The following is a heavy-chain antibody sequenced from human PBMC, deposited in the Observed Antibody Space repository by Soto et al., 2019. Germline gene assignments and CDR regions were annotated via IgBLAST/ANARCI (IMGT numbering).Heavy chain of an antibody. Sequence: PRLSCAASGFTFSSYGMHWVHQAPGKGLEWVAVISYDGSNKYYAGSVKGRFTISRDNSKNTLFLQMNSLRAEDTAMYYCGRGYNYSDYWGQGTQVTVSS. CDR3: GRGYNYSDY. D-gene: IGHD5-18*01. V-gene: IGHV3-30*03. CDR1: GFTFSSYG. J-gene: IGHJ4*02. CDR2: ISYDGSNK.